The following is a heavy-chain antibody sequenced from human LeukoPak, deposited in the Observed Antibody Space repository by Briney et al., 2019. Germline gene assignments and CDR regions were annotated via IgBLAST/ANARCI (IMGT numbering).Heavy chain of an antibody. CDR3: ARNLMICSGGSCYSYYFDY. V-gene: IGHV4-30-2*01. CDR1: GGSISSGGYS. J-gene: IGHJ4*02. CDR2: IYHSGST. D-gene: IGHD2-15*01. Sequence: SQTLSPTCAVSGGSISSGGYSWSWIRQPPGKGLEWIVYIYHSGSTYYNPSLKSRVTISVDRSKNQFSLKLSSVTAADTAVYYCARNLMICSGGSCYSYYFDYWGQGTLVTVSS.